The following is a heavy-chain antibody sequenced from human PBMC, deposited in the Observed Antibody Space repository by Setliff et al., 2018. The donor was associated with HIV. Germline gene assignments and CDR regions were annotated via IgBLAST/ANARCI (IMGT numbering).Heavy chain of an antibody. CDR2: IIPILGIA. V-gene: IGHV1-69*02. CDR1: GGTFSSYT. J-gene: IGHJ6*03. CDR3: ASAASQTGYGDYDSPRIYYYYYMDV. D-gene: IGHD4-17*01. Sequence: GASVKVSCKASGGTFSSYTISWVRQAPGQGLEWMGRIIPILGIANYAQKFQGRVTITADKSTSTAYMELSSLRSEDTAVYYCASAASQTGYGDYDSPRIYYYYYMDVWGKGTTVTVS.